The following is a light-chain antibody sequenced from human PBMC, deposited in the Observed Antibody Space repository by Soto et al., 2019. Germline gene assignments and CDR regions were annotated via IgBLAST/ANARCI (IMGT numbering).Light chain of an antibody. J-gene: IGLJ2*01. Sequence: QSVLTQPASVSGSPGQSITISCTGTSSDVGGYNYVSWYQQHPGKAPKLMIYDVSNRPPGVSNRFSGSKSGNTASLTISGLQAEDEADYYCSSYTSSPVFGGGTQLTVL. CDR2: DVS. CDR3: SSYTSSPV. V-gene: IGLV2-14*01. CDR1: SSDVGGYNY.